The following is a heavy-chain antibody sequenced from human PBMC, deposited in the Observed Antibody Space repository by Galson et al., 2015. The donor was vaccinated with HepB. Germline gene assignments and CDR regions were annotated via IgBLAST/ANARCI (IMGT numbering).Heavy chain of an antibody. CDR3: AKTESSDY. V-gene: IGHV3-23*01. J-gene: IGHJ4*02. CDR1: GFTFSGYA. Sequence: SLRLTCAASGFTFSGYAMSWVRQAPGKGLEWVSGISGSGSRTYYVDSVKGRFTLSRDKSKNTLYLQMNNLRADDTAVYYCAKTESSDYWGQGTLVTVSS. CDR2: ISGSGSRT.